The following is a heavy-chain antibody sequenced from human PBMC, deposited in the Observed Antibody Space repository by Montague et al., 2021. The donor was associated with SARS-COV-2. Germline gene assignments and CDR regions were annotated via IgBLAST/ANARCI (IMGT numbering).Heavy chain of an antibody. Sequence: SETLSLTCTVSGGSISSYYWSWIRQPAGKGLEWIRRIYTSGTTNYNPSLKSRVTMSVGTSKNQFSLKLSSVTAADTAVYYCAGGSGIINFYNSGMDVWGQGTTVTVSS. D-gene: IGHD3-10*01. CDR2: IYTSGTT. J-gene: IGHJ6*02. CDR1: GGSISSYY. CDR3: AGGSGIINFYNSGMDV. V-gene: IGHV4-4*07.